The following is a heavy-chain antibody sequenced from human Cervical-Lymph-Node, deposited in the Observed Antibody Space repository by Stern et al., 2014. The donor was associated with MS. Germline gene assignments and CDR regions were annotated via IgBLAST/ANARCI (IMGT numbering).Heavy chain of an antibody. CDR2: INPATGDT. Sequence: VQLVESGAEVKKPGASVKVSCKASGHSFSDSYIHWVRQAPGQGLEWMGWINPATGDTKYAQKFQGWINMTRATSVSTAYLELNRLRSDDTAIYYCARLSASGTRYYYFSAMDVWGQGTTVTVSS. V-gene: IGHV1-2*04. CDR1: GHSFSDSY. CDR3: ARLSASGTRYYYFSAMDV. J-gene: IGHJ6*02. D-gene: IGHD6-13*01.